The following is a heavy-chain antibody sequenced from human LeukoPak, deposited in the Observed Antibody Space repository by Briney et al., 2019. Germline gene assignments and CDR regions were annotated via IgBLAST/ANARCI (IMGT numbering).Heavy chain of an antibody. CDR1: GGSFSGYY. V-gene: IGHV4-34*01. D-gene: IGHD3-9*01. J-gene: IGHJ4*02. Sequence: PSETLSLTCAAYGGSFSGYYWSWIRQPPGKGLEWIGEINHSGSTNYNPSLKSRVTISVDTSKNQFSLKLSSVTAADTAVYYCARDRYFDWLEFDYWGQGTLVTVSS. CDR2: INHSGST. CDR3: ARDRYFDWLEFDY.